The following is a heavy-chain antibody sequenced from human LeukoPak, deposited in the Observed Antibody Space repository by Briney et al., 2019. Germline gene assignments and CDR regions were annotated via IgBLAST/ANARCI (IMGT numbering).Heavy chain of an antibody. CDR3: AREYSGFDFFDY. Sequence: GGSLRLSCAASGFTFSNYEMNWVRQAPGKGLEWDSYISSDGSTIYYADSVKGRFTISRDNAKNSLYLQMNSLRAEDTAVYYCAREYSGFDFFDYWGQGTLATVSS. J-gene: IGHJ4*02. D-gene: IGHD5-12*01. CDR2: ISSDGSTI. V-gene: IGHV3-48*03. CDR1: GFTFSNYE.